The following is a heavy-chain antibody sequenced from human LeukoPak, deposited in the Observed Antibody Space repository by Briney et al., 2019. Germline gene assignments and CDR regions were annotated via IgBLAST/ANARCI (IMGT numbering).Heavy chain of an antibody. CDR3: ARDRWNDYGDPLPPDV. J-gene: IGHJ6*04. Sequence: GGSLRLSCAASGFTVSSNYMSWVRQAPGKGLEWVSVIYSGGSTYYADSVKGRFAISRDNSKNTLYLQMNSLRAEDTAVYYCARDRWNDYGDPLPPDVWGKGTTVTVSS. CDR2: IYSGGST. CDR1: GFTVSSNY. V-gene: IGHV3-53*01. D-gene: IGHD4-17*01.